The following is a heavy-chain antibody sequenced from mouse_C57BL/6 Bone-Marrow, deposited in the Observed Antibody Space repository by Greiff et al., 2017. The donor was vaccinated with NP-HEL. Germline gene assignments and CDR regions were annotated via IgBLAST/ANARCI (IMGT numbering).Heavy chain of an antibody. J-gene: IGHJ4*01. V-gene: IGHV5-4*03. Sequence: EVKLVESGGGLVKPGGSLKLSCAASGFTFSSYAMSWVRQTPEKRLEWVATISDGGSYTYYPDNVKGRFTISRDNAKNNLYLQMSHLKSEDTAMYYCGRGESDGLGYWGQGTSVTVSS. D-gene: IGHD2-3*01. CDR1: GFTFSSYA. CDR3: GRGESDGLGY. CDR2: ISDGGSYT.